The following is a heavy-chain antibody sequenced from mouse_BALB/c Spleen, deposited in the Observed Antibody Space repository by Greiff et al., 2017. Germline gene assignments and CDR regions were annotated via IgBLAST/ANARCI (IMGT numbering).Heavy chain of an antibody. Sequence: EVQLQESGTVLARPGASVKMSCKASGYSFTSYWMHWVNQRPGQGLEWIGAIYPGNSDTSYNQKFKGKAKLTAVTSASTAYMELSSLTNEDSAVYYCTREGRENYGPWFAYWGQGTLVTVSA. CDR2: IYPGNSDT. V-gene: IGHV1-5*01. J-gene: IGHJ3*01. CDR1: GYSFTSYW. D-gene: IGHD1-2*01. CDR3: TREGRENYGPWFAY.